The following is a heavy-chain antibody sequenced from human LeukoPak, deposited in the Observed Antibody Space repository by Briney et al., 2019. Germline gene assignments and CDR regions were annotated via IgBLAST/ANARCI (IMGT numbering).Heavy chain of an antibody. CDR3: AKDRYCSGGSCPSGRFDY. J-gene: IGHJ4*02. D-gene: IGHD2-15*01. CDR2: TSGSGGST. CDR1: GFTFSSYA. Sequence: PGGSLRLSCAASGFTFSSYAMSWVRQAPGKGLECVSDTSGSGGSTYYADSVKGRFTISRDNSKNTLYLQMNSLRAEDTAVYYCAKDRYCSGGSCPSGRFDYWGQGALVTVSS. V-gene: IGHV3-23*01.